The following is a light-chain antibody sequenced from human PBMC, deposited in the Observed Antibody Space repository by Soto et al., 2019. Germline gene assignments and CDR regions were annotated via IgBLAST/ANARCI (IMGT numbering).Light chain of an antibody. J-gene: IGKJ3*01. CDR1: QSVSSSY. Sequence: ELVLTQSPGTLSLSPGEIATLSCRASQSVSSSYLAWYQQKPGQAPRLLIYGASSRASGIPDRFSGSGSGTDFTLTISRLEPEEFAVYYCQQYGSSSFTFGPGNTVDIK. V-gene: IGKV3-20*01. CDR2: GAS. CDR3: QQYGSSSFT.